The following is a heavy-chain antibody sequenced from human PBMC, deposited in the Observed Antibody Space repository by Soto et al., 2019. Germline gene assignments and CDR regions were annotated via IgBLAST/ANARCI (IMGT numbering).Heavy chain of an antibody. CDR3: ARVAAAGERGYDY. V-gene: IGHV1-69*02. CDR2: IIPILGIA. J-gene: IGHJ4*02. Sequence: QVQLVQSGAEVKKPGSSVKVSCKASGGTFSSYTISWVRQAPGQGLEWMGRIIPILGIANYAQKFQGRVTITADKSTSTAYMELSSLRSEDTAVDYCARVAAAGERGYDYWGQGTLVTVSS. D-gene: IGHD6-13*01. CDR1: GGTFSSYT.